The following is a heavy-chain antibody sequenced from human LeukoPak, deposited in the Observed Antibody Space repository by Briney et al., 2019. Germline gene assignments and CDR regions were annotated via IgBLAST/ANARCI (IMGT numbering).Heavy chain of an antibody. D-gene: IGHD3-3*01. Sequence: SETLSLTCTVSGASITNYFWGWIRQPPGKGLQWIGYVYSGAYYYNPSLVSRLTVSVDTAKNQFSLGLRSVTAADTAVYYCARLRPRTNYDFSSGYYAFDYWGQGTLVTASS. V-gene: IGHV4-4*09. CDR1: GASITNYF. J-gene: IGHJ4*02. CDR3: ARLRPRTNYDFSSGYYAFDY. CDR2: VYSGAY.